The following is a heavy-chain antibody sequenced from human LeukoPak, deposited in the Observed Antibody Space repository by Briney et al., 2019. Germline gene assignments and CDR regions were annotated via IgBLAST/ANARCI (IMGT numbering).Heavy chain of an antibody. J-gene: IGHJ4*02. V-gene: IGHV3-48*02. CDR3: ARDALHTAHFDY. CDR2: VSASSDI. Sequence: GGSLRLSCAASGFTFSSYTMNWVRQSPGKGLQWVSTVSASSDIHYSDSVKGRFPISRDNARNSLYLEMNSLRDEDTAVYYCARDALHTAHFDYWGQGTLVTVSS. D-gene: IGHD5-18*01. CDR1: GFTFSSYT.